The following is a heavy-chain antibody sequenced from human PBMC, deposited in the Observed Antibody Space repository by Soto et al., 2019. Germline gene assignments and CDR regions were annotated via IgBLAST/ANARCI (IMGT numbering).Heavy chain of an antibody. D-gene: IGHD4-17*01. CDR2: ISSSGGST. CDR3: AKTHVGDYGYSDY. CDR1: GFTFSSYA. V-gene: IGHV3-23*01. J-gene: IGHJ4*02. Sequence: GGSLRLSCAASGFTFSSYAMSWVRQAPGKGLEWVSSISSSGGSTHYADSVKGRFTISRDNSKNTLYLQMNSLRAEDTAVYYCAKTHVGDYGYSDYWGQGTLVTVSS.